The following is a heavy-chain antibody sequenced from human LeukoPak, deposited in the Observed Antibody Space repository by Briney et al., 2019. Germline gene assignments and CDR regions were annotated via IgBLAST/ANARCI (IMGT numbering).Heavy chain of an antibody. CDR3: ARSVVWSGYYALDY. Sequence: ASVKVSCKASGYTFTGYYMHWVRQAPGQGLEWMGWINPNSGGTNYAQKFQGRVTMTRDTSISTAYMELSRLRSDDTAVYYCARSVVWSGYYALDYWGQGTLVTVSS. CDR1: GYTFTGYY. D-gene: IGHD3-3*01. V-gene: IGHV1-2*02. J-gene: IGHJ4*02. CDR2: INPNSGGT.